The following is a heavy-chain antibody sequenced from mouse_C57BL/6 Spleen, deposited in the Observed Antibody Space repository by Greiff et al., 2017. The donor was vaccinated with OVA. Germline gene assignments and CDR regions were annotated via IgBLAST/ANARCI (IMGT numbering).Heavy chain of an antibody. V-gene: IGHV5-17*01. Sequence: EVNVVESGGGLVKPGGSLKLSCAASGFTFSDYGMHWVRQAPEKGLEWVAYISSGSSTIYYADTVKGRFTISRDNAKNTLFLQMTSLRSEDTAMYYCAREGRYYAMDYWGQGTSVTVSS. D-gene: IGHD3-3*01. CDR2: ISSGSSTI. CDR1: GFTFSDYG. CDR3: AREGRYYAMDY. J-gene: IGHJ4*01.